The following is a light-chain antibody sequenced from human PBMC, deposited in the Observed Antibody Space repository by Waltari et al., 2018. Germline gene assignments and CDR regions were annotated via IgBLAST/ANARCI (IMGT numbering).Light chain of an antibody. CDR2: WAS. CDR1: QSVLYSSYNKNL. CDR3: QQIYTTPMFT. Sequence: DIVMTQSPHSLAVSLHERPTINCRSSQSVLYSSYNKNLLAWYQQKPGQPPKLLIYWASTRESGVPARFSGSGSGTDFTLTISSLQAEDVAVYYCQQIYTTPMFTFGQGTKLEIK. J-gene: IGKJ2*01. V-gene: IGKV4-1*01.